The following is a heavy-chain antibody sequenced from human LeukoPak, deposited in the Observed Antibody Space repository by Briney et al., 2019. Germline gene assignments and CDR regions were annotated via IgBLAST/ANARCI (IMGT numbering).Heavy chain of an antibody. CDR1: GYTFTAYY. D-gene: IGHD3-16*01. Sequence: ASVNVSCKASGYTFTAYYMHWVRQAPGQGLEWMGLINPNSGGTNYAQKFQGRVTMTRDMSISTAYMELSKLTSDDTAVYYCARDKGTLGGDSWGPGTLVTVSS. CDR2: INPNSGGT. V-gene: IGHV1-2*02. CDR3: ARDKGTLGGDS. J-gene: IGHJ4*02.